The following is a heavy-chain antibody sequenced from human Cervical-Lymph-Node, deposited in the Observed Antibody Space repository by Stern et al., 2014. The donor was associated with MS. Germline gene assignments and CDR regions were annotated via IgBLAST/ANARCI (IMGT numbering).Heavy chain of an antibody. J-gene: IGHJ5*02. CDR1: GG. Sequence: QVQLVDSGAEVKKPGSSVKVSCKSSGGISWVRQAPGQGLEWMGGVIPFVGTSNYAQKFQGRVTITADTSTNTTYLHLSRLTSADTAVYYCARGSGDNWFGPWGQGTLVTVSS. CDR3: ARGSGDNWFGP. V-gene: IGHV1-69*06. D-gene: IGHD3-10*01. CDR2: VIPFVGTS.